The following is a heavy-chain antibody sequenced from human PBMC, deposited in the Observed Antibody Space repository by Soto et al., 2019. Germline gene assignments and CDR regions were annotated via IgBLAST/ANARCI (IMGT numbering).Heavy chain of an antibody. J-gene: IGHJ4*02. CDR1: GFTFSGSA. V-gene: IGHV3-73*01. D-gene: IGHD4-17*01. Sequence: EVQLLESGGGLVQPGGSLRLSCAASGFTFSGSAMHWVRQASGKGLEWVGRIRSKANSYATAYAASVKGRFTISRDDSKNTAYLQMNSLKTEDTAVYYCTRLATVTTLNDYWGQGTLVTVSS. CDR3: TRLATVTTLNDY. CDR2: IRSKANSYAT.